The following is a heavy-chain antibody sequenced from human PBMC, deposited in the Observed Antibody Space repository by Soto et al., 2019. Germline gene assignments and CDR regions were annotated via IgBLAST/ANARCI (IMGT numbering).Heavy chain of an antibody. Sequence: PGGSLRLSCAASGFIFSDYEMNWVRQAPGQGLEWVSFIGKSGYPIYYTDSVKGRFTMSRANAKYSLTLQMNSLRAEDPAVYYCARNLPACNPMRFDIWGQGALVTVSS. V-gene: IGHV3-48*03. CDR1: GFIFSDYE. CDR3: ARNLPACNPMRFDI. D-gene: IGHD6-13*01. J-gene: IGHJ4*02. CDR2: IGKSGYPI.